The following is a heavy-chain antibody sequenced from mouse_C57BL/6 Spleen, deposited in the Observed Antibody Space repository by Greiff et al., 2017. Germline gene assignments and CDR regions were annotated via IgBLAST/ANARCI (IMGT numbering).Heavy chain of an antibody. V-gene: IGHV1-82*01. J-gene: IGHJ4*01. D-gene: IGHD1-1*01. Sequence: VQLQQSGPELVKPGASVKISCKASGYAFSSSWMNWVKQRPGKGLEWIGRIYPGDGDTNYNGKFKGKGTLTADKSSSTAYMQLSSLTSEDSAVYFCARDTTVSYWGQGTSVTVSS. CDR1: GYAFSSSW. CDR2: IYPGDGDT. CDR3: ARDTTVSY.